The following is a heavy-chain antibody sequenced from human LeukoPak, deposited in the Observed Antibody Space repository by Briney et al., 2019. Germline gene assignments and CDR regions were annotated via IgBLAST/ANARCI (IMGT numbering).Heavy chain of an antibody. V-gene: IGHV3-7*01. D-gene: IGHD2-2*01. Sequence: GGSLRLSCAASGFMFSSYWMSWVRQAPGKGLEWVANIRHDGSDKYYVDSVKGRFTISRDNAKNSLYLQMNSLRAEDTAVYYCARDYCSSTSCFNQDAFDIWGQGTMVTVSS. CDR2: IRHDGSDK. CDR1: GFMFSSYW. CDR3: ARDYCSSTSCFNQDAFDI. J-gene: IGHJ3*02.